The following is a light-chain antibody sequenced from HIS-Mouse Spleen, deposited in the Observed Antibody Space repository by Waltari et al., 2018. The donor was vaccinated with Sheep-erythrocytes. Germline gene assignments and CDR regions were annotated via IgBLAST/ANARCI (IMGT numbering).Light chain of an antibody. CDR2: DVS. Sequence: QSALTQPASVSGSPGQSITISCTGTSSDVGSYNLVSWYQKHPGKAPKLMIYDVSKRPSGVPDRFSGSKSGNTASLTISGLQAEDEADYYCCSYAGSYTFWVFGGGTKLTVL. CDR1: SSDVGSYNL. V-gene: IGLV2-11*01. J-gene: IGLJ3*02. CDR3: CSYAGSYTFWV.